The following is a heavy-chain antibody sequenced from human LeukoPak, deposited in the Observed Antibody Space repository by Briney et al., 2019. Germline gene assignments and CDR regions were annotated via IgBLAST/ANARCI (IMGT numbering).Heavy chain of an antibody. V-gene: IGHV4-4*07. CDR2: IYTCGST. CDR1: GGPISSHY. J-gene: IGHJ4*02. Sequence: SETLSLTCTVSGGPISSHYWSWIPQPAGKGLEWIGRIYTCGSTNYNPSLKSRVTMSVDTSKNQFPLTLSSVTAADTAVYYCARDSTAAIDYWGQGTLVTVSS. D-gene: IGHD2-2*01. CDR3: ARDSTAAIDY.